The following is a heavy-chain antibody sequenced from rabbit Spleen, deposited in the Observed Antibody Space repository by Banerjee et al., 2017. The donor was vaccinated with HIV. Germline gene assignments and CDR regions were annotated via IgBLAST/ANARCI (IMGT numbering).Heavy chain of an antibody. V-gene: IGHV1S7*01. J-gene: IGHJ6*01. CDR3: ARAGYAGYGYANFRDYYGMDL. CDR1: GFDFRRYY. CDR2: IDVGEGNT. Sequence: QLVESGGGLVQPGGSLKLSCKASGFDFRRYYLSWVRQAPGKGLEWIGIIDVGEGNTDYASWVNGRFTISSDNAQNTVDLQMSGLTAADTATYFCARAGYAGYGYANFRDYYGMDLWGPGTLVTVS. D-gene: IGHD6-1*01.